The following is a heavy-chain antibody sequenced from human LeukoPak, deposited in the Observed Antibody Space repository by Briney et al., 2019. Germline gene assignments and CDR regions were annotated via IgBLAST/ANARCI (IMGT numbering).Heavy chain of an antibody. CDR2: IYSGGST. CDR1: GFTVSSNY. J-gene: IGHJ4*02. D-gene: IGHD5-12*01. CDR3: AREKRGYSGYADY. Sequence: GGSLRLSCAASGFTVSSNYMSWVRQAPGKGLEWVSVIYSGGSTYYADSVKGRFTISRDNSKNTLYLQMNSLRAEDTAVYYCAREKRGYSGYADYWGQGTLVTVSS. V-gene: IGHV3-53*01.